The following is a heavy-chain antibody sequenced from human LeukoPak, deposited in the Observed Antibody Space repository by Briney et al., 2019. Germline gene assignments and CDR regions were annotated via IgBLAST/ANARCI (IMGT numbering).Heavy chain of an antibody. V-gene: IGHV3-20*01. D-gene: IGHD6-6*01. CDR3: ARELGSSRVDWFDP. J-gene: IGHJ5*02. CDR2: INWNGGST. Sequence: GGSLRLSCAASGFTFDDYGMSWVRQAPGKGLEWVSGINWNGGSTGYADSVKGRFTISRDNAKNSLYLQMNSLRAEDTALYHCARELGSSRVDWFDPWGQGTLVTVSS. CDR1: GFTFDDYG.